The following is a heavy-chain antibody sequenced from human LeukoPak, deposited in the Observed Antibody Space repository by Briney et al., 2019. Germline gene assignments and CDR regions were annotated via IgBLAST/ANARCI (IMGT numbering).Heavy chain of an antibody. CDR1: GFTFDDYA. D-gene: IGHD3-9*01. J-gene: IGHJ4*02. CDR2: ISWNSGSI. Sequence: PGGSLRLSCAASGFTFDDYAMHSVRQARGKGLEWVSGISWNSGSIGYADSVKGRFTISRDNAKNSLYLQMNSLRAEDTALYYCATTHYDILTGYFDYWGQGTLVTVSS. CDR3: ATTHYDILTGYFDY. V-gene: IGHV3-9*01.